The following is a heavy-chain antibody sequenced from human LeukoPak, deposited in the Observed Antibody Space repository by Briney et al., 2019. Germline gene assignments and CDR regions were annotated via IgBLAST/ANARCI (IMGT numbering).Heavy chain of an antibody. D-gene: IGHD6-19*01. J-gene: IGHJ4*02. Sequence: TVGSLRLSCAASNFTFSSYAMSWVRQAPEKGLEWVSAISGSGGSTYYADSVKGRFTISRDNSKNTLCLQMNSLRAEDSAVYYCAKATEQWLAYYFDYWGQGTLVTVSS. CDR3: AKATEQWLAYYFDY. V-gene: IGHV3-23*01. CDR1: NFTFSSYA. CDR2: ISGSGGST.